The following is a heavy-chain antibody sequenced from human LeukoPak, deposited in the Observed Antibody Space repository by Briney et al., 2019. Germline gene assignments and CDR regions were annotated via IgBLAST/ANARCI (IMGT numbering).Heavy chain of an antibody. CDR3: TTNPGPFQH. V-gene: IGHV3-15*01. Sequence: GGSLRLSCAASGFTFSNAWMSWVRQAPGKGLEWVGRIKSKTDGGTTDYAATVKGRFTISSDDSKNTLYLQMKSLKNEGTAVYYCTTNPGPFQHWGQGTLVSLSS. J-gene: IGHJ1*01. CDR2: IKSKTDGGTT. CDR1: GFTFSNAW.